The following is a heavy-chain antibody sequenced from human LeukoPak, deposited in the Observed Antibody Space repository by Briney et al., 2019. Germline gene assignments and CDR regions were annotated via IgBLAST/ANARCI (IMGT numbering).Heavy chain of an antibody. CDR1: GDSINSGNYY. J-gene: IGHJ4*02. D-gene: IGHD3-22*01. CDR3: ARSGGWLFPFDY. Sequence: SQTLFLTCTVSGDSINSGNYYWNWIRQHPGKGLEWVGYIYYTGSTYYNPSLKSRLAISVDTSKNQFSLKLSSVTAADTALYYCARSGGWLFPFDYWGQGTLVTVSS. CDR2: IYYTGST. V-gene: IGHV4-31*03.